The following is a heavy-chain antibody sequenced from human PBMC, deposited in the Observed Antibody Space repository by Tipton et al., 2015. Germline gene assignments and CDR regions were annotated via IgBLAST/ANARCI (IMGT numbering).Heavy chain of an antibody. V-gene: IGHV3-33*01. D-gene: IGHD2/OR15-2a*01. CDR2: IWDNGRNK. CDR3: ATDDITTSYYARRRATLLGVY. J-gene: IGHJ4*01. CDR1: GFAFRDYG. Sequence: RSLRLSCAASGFAFRDYGMHWVRQPPGKGLEWVAIIWDNGRNKYYAGSVKGRFTISRDNSKNTLYVQMNSLRPEDTAVYYCATDDITTSYYARRRATLLGVYWGRGTLVTVSS.